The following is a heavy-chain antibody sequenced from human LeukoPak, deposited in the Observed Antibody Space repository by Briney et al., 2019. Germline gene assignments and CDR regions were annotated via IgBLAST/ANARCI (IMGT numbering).Heavy chain of an antibody. CDR1: GYTFTSYY. D-gene: IGHD3-10*01. V-gene: IGHV1-46*01. Sequence: ASVKVSCKASGYTFTSYYMHWVRQAPGQGLEWMGIINPSGGSTVYAQKFQGRVTMTRDMSTSTVYMELSFLRSEDTAVYYCAREYWPAGSGDNYFDYWGQGTLVTVSS. J-gene: IGHJ4*02. CDR3: AREYWPAGSGDNYFDY. CDR2: INPSGGST.